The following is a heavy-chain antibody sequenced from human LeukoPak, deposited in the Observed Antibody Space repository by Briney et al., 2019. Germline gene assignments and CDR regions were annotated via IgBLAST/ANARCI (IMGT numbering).Heavy chain of an antibody. D-gene: IGHD3-16*01. CDR3: ARGGSYYDY. CDR2: ISGNGDSA. Sequence: GGSLRLSCAASGFTFSDSRMNWVRQAPGKGLEYVSAISGNGDSAYYVNSVKGRFTISRDNSKNTLYLQMGSLRAEDTAVYYCARGGSYYDYWGQGTLVTVSS. J-gene: IGHJ4*02. V-gene: IGHV3-64*01. CDR1: GFTFSDSR.